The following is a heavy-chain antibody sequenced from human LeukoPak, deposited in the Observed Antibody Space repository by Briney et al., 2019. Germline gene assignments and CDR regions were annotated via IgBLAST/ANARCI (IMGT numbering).Heavy chain of an antibody. D-gene: IGHD4-17*01. CDR1: GFTFLSYG. V-gene: IGHV3-30*02. CDR2: IRYDGSNK. CDR3: AKESSTTVTFWFDP. J-gene: IGHJ5*02. Sequence: GRSLRLSCVASGFTFLSYGMSWVRQAPGKGLEWVAFIRYDGSNKYYADSVKGRFTISRDNSKNTLYLQMNSLRAEDTAVYYCAKESSTTVTFWFDPWGQGTLVTVSS.